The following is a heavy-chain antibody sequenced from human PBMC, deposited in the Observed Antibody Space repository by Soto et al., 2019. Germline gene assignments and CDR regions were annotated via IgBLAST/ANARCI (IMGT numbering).Heavy chain of an antibody. CDR3: XXXXXXXXXXXXXXDY. CDR2: IWYDGSNK. J-gene: IGHJ4*02. V-gene: IGHV3-33*01. Sequence: QVQLVESGGGVVQPGRSLRLSCAASGFTFSSYGMHWVXXXXXXXXXXXAVIWYDGSNKYYADSVKGRFTISRDNSKNTLXLXMNSXXXXXXXXXXXXXXXXXXXXXXXXXDYXXQGTLVTVSS. CDR1: GFTFSSYG.